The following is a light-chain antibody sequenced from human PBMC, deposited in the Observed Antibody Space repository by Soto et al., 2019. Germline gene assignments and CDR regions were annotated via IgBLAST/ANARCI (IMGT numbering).Light chain of an antibody. CDR1: RSVLYKSNNKNH. CDR3: QQYFDVPST. CDR2: WAS. V-gene: IGKV4-1*01. J-gene: IGKJ4*01. Sequence: DIVMTQSPDSLAVSLGERATMNCKCSRSVLYKSNNKNHLAWYQQKPGQPPQLIIYWASTRESGVPERSSGSGSGTDFTLTISSLEAEDVAFYWCQQYFDVPSTFGGGTKVDIK.